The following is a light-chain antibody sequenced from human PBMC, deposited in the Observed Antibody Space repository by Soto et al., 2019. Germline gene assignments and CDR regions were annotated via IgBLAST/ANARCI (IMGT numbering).Light chain of an antibody. J-gene: IGKJ1*01. CDR3: QQYNSYST. V-gene: IGKV1-5*01. CDR1: QSISFW. CDR2: YAS. Sequence: DIQMTQSPSTLSASVGDRVTITCRASQSISFWLAWYQQKPGKAPKLLIYYASSLESGVPSRCSGSGSGTEFTLTISSLQPDDFATYYCQQYNSYSTFGQGTKVDFK.